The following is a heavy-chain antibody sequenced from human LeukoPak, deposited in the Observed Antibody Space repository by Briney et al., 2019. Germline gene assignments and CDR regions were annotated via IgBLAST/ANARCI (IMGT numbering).Heavy chain of an antibody. D-gene: IGHD3-10*01. CDR3: AGNYYGSGSYYSEDRY. CDR2: IYTSGTT. CDR1: GGSISSGNYY. V-gene: IGHV4-61*02. J-gene: IGHJ4*02. Sequence: SETLSLTCTVSGGSISSGNYYWSWIRQPAGKGLEWIGRIYTSGTTNYNPSLKSRVTLSLNTSKHQSSLKLSSVTAADSAVYYCAGNYYGSGSYYSEDRYWGQGTLVTVSS.